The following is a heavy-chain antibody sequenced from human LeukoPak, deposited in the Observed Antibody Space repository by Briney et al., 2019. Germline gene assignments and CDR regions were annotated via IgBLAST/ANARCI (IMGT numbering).Heavy chain of an antibody. V-gene: IGHV1-24*01. CDR3: ATPRPGYSPVGAFDI. CDR2: FDPEDGET. CDR1: GYTLTELS. D-gene: IGHD3-9*01. Sequence: GASVKVSCKVSGYTLTELSMHWVRQAPGKGLEWMGGFDPEDGETIYAQKFQGRVTMTEDTSTDTAYMELSSLRSEDTAVYYCATPRPGYSPVGAFDIWGQGTMVTVSS. J-gene: IGHJ3*02.